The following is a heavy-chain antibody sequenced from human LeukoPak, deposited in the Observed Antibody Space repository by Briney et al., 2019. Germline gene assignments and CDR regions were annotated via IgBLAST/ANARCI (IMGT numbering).Heavy chain of an antibody. CDR2: IYYSGST. D-gene: IGHD5-12*01. V-gene: IGHV4-39*01. Sequence: PSETLSLTCTVSGGSISSSSYYWGWIRQPPGKGLEWIGSIYYSGSTYYNPSLKSRVTISVDTSKNQFSLKLSSVTAADTAVYYCKSGYDLPHPYYYYMDVWGKGTTVTISS. CDR1: GGSISSSSYY. J-gene: IGHJ6*03. CDR3: KSGYDLPHPYYYYMDV.